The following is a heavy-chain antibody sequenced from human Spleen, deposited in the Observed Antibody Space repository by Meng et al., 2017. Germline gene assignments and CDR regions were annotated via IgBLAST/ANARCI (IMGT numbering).Heavy chain of an antibody. V-gene: IGHV3-48*03. D-gene: IGHD2-15*01. CDR3: ARDYCSGGSCYLLRYYYYYGMDV. Sequence: GESLKISCAVSGFTFSSYGMNWVRQAPGKGLDWVSYICTSGFIISYADSLKGRFTISRDYANKSLFLQMNGLRAEDTAVYYCARDYCSGGSCYLLRYYYYYGMDVWGQGTTVTVSS. CDR2: ICTSGFII. CDR1: GFTFSSYG. J-gene: IGHJ6*02.